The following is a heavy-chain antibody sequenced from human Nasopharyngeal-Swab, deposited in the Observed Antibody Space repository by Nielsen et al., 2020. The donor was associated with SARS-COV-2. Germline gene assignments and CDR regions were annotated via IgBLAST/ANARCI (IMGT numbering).Heavy chain of an antibody. D-gene: IGHD1-26*01. CDR3: AKDKWELLTWGYYYYYGMDV. CDR1: GFTFSSYS. V-gene: IGHV3-21*04. J-gene: IGHJ6*02. CDR2: ISSSSSYI. Sequence: GESLKISCAASGFTFSSYSMNWVRQAPGKGLEWVSSISSSSSYIYYADSVKGRFTISRDNSKNTLYLQMNSLRAEDTAVYYCAKDKWELLTWGYYYYYGMDVWGQGTTVTVSS.